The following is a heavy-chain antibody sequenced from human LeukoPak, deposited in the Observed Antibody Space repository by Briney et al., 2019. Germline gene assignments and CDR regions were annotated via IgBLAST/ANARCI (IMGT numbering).Heavy chain of an antibody. CDR2: ISSSSSYI. D-gene: IGHD3-10*01. J-gene: IGHJ4*02. V-gene: IGHV3-21*01. Sequence: GGSLRLSCAASGFTFSSYSTNWVRQAPGKGLEWVSSISSSSSYIYYADSVKGRFTISRDNAKNSLYLQMNSLRAEDTAVYYCASDPNYYGSGRSYWGEGTLVTVSS. CDR1: GFTFSSYS. CDR3: ASDPNYYGSGRSY.